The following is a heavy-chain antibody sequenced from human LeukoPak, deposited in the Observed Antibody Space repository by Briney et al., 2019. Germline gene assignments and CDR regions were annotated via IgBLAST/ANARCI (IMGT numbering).Heavy chain of an antibody. CDR2: ISAYNGNT. V-gene: IGHV1-18*01. CDR1: GYTFTSYG. D-gene: IGHD2-2*01. CDR3: AKDIVVVPAAIGLNYGMDV. Sequence: ASVKVSCKASGYTFTSYGISWVRQAPGQGLEWMGWISAYNGNTNYAQKLQGRVTMTTDTSTSTAYMELGSLRSDDTAVYYCAKDIVVVPAAIGLNYGMDVWGQGTTVTVSS. J-gene: IGHJ6*02.